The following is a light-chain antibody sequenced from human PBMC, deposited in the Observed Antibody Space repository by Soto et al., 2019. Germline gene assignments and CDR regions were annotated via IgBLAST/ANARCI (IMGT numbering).Light chain of an antibody. Sequence: EIVLTQSPGTVSLSPGERATLSCRASQSISSSYLAWYQKKLGQAPRLLIYGASSRATGIPDRFSGSGSGTDFTLTISRLEPEDFAGYYCQQYGSSPPTFGQGTKVEIK. CDR1: QSISSSY. J-gene: IGKJ1*01. V-gene: IGKV3-20*01. CDR2: GAS. CDR3: QQYGSSPPT.